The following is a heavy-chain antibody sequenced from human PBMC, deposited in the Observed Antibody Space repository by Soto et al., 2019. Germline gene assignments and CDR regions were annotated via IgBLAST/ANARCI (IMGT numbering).Heavy chain of an antibody. J-gene: IGHJ4*02. CDR1: GFTFSSYG. CDR2: ISYDGSNK. D-gene: IGHD2-15*01. Sequence: QVQLVESGGGVVQPGRSLRLSCAASGFTFSSYGMHWVRQAPGKGLEWVAVISYDGSNKYYADSVKGRFTISRDNSKNTLYLQMNSLRAEDTAVYYCAKDLGRVVVAAPLDYWGQVTLVTVSS. V-gene: IGHV3-30*18. CDR3: AKDLGRVVVAAPLDY.